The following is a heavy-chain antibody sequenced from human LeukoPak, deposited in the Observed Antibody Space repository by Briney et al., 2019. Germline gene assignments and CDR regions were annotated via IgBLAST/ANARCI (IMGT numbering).Heavy chain of an antibody. CDR2: ISGSGGST. V-gene: IGHV3-23*01. D-gene: IGHD3-3*01. CDR3: AKDGSYDFWSGYYYTYNWFDP. Sequence: PGGSLRLSCAASGFTFSSYAMSWVRQAPGKGLEWVSAISGSGGSTYYADSVKGRFTISRDNSKNTLYLQMNSLRAEDTAVYYCAKDGSYDFWSGYYYTYNWFDPWGQGTLVTVSS. J-gene: IGHJ5*02. CDR1: GFTFSSYA.